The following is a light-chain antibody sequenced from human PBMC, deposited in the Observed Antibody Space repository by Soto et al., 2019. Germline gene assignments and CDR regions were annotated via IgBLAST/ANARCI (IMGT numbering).Light chain of an antibody. V-gene: IGKV3-11*01. J-gene: IGKJ5*01. CDR3: QQRSNWPPIT. CDR2: DAS. CDR1: QSVSSY. Sequence: EIVLTQTPATLSLSPGERATLSCRASQSVSSYLAWYQQKPGQAPRLLIYDASIRATGIPARFGGSRSGTAILLAKTSLEPEDFSVYYGQQRSNWPPITFGQGTRLQIK.